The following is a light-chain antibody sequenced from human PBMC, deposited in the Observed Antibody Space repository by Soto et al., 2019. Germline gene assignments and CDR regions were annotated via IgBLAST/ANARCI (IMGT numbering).Light chain of an antibody. Sequence: EIVLTQSPGTLSLSPGERATLSCRASQRVETFLAWFQHKAGQAPRLLIFGASTRAAGVPARFSGGGSGTEFTLTIDSLRSEDFAVYFCQQYHAWPPGTFGGGTKVDIK. CDR3: QQYHAWPPGT. V-gene: IGKV3-15*01. CDR1: QRVETF. CDR2: GAS. J-gene: IGKJ4*01.